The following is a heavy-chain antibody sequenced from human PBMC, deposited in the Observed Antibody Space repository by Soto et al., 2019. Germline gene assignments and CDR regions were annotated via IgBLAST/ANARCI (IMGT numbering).Heavy chain of an antibody. D-gene: IGHD3-10*01. V-gene: IGHV3-30-3*01. Sequence: LRLSCAASGFTFSSYAMHWVRQAPGKGLEWVAVISYDGSNKYYADSVKGRFTISRDNSKNTLYLQMNSLRAEDTAVYYCATHPGGGGYWGQGTLVTVSS. J-gene: IGHJ4*02. CDR3: ATHPGGGGY. CDR1: GFTFSSYA. CDR2: ISYDGSNK.